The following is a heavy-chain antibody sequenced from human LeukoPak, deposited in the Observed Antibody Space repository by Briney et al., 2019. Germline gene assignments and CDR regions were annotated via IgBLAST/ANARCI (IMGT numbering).Heavy chain of an antibody. CDR3: ARPPGYCTNGVCDAFDI. V-gene: IGHV4-39*01. J-gene: IGHJ3*02. D-gene: IGHD2-8*01. Sequence: TSETLSLTCTVSGGSISSYYWGWIRQPPGKGLEWIGSIYYSGSTYYNPSLKSRVTISVDTSKNQFSLKLSSVTAADTAVYYCARPPGYCTNGVCDAFDIWGQGTMVTVSS. CDR2: IYYSGST. CDR1: GGSISSYY.